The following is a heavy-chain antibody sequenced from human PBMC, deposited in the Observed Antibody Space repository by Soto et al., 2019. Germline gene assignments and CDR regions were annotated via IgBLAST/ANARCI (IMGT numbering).Heavy chain of an antibody. J-gene: IGHJ4*02. CDR3: TRDSSLSFDC. CDR1: GFTFRSHW. V-gene: IGHV3-74*01. CDR2: INNDGSGT. Sequence: GGSLRLSCAASGFTFRSHWMHWVRQAPGKGLVWVSHINNDGSGTTYADSVKGRFTISRDNAANTIYLQMNSLRVEDTAVYYCTRDSSLSFDCWGQGALVTVSS.